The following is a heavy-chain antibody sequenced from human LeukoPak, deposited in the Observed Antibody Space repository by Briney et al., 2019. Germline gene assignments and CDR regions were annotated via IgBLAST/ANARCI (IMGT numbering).Heavy chain of an antibody. CDR1: GYTLTSYD. D-gene: IGHD4-17*01. CDR3: ASLHDYGDSEVGY. Sequence: AASVKVSCKASGYTLTSYDINWVRQATGQGLEWMGWMNPNSGNTGYAQKFQGRVTMTRNTSISTAYMELSSLRSEDTAVYYCASLHDYGDSEVGYRGQGTLVTVSS. V-gene: IGHV1-8*01. CDR2: MNPNSGNT. J-gene: IGHJ4*02.